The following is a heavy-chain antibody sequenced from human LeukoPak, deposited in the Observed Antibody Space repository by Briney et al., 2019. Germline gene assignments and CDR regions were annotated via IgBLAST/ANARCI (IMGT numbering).Heavy chain of an antibody. CDR2: ITSSSSNYI. J-gene: IGHJ6*03. Sequence: GGSLRLSCAASGFTFSNYNMNWVRQAPGKGLEWVSSITSSSSNYIYYADSVKGRFTISRDNAKNSLYLQMNSLRAEDMALYYCAKGGSSSINYYYYMDVWGKGTTVTVSS. V-gene: IGHV3-21*04. D-gene: IGHD6-6*01. CDR1: GFTFSNYN. CDR3: AKGGSSSINYYYYMDV.